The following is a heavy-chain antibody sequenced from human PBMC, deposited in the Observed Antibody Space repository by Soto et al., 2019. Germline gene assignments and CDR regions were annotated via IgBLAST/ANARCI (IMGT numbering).Heavy chain of an antibody. J-gene: IGHJ5*02. D-gene: IGHD3-10*01. Sequence: QPQLQESGPGLVKPSETLSLTCTVSGGSISSSRYYWGWIRQPPGKGLEWIGSIYYSGSTYYNPSLKTRVTIPVHTSKNQFSLKLSSVTAADTAVYHCARHPDVARGGFDPWGQGTLVTVSS. CDR3: ARHPDVARGGFDP. CDR1: GGSISSSRYY. CDR2: IYYSGST. V-gene: IGHV4-39*01.